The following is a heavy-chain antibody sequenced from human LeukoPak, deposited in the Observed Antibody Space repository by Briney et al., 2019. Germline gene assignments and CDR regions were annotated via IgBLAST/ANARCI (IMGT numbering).Heavy chain of an antibody. V-gene: IGHV3-30*18. Sequence: GRSLRLSCAASGFFFSSYGMHWVRQAPGKGLEWVAGTSYEGTNKFYGDSVKGRFTISRDNSQNTLCLQMDSLRAEDTAVYYCAKSTRVNSRDYGMDVWGQGITVTVFS. CDR2: TSYEGTNK. D-gene: IGHD1-7*01. CDR3: AKSTRVNSRDYGMDV. J-gene: IGHJ6*02. CDR1: GFFFSSYG.